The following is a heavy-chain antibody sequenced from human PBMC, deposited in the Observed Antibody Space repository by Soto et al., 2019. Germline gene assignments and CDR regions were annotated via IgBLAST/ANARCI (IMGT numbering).Heavy chain of an antibody. CDR1: GFTFSSYA. Sequence: GGSLRLSCAASGFTFSSYAMSWVRQAPGKGLEWVSAISGSGGSTYYADSVKGRFTISRDNSKNTLYLQMNSLRAEDTAVYYCAKGYPWFGELLTYFDYWGQGTLVTVSS. V-gene: IGHV3-23*01. CDR2: ISGSGGST. CDR3: AKGYPWFGELLTYFDY. J-gene: IGHJ4*02. D-gene: IGHD3-10*01.